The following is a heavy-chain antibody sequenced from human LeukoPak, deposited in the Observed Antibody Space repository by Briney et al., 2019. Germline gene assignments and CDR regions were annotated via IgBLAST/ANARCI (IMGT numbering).Heavy chain of an antibody. Sequence: GGSLRLSCAASDFPFSTYWMNWVRQAPGKGLEWVANISPDGNEKNYVDSVKGRFTISRDNSKNTLYLQMDSLSAEDTAVYYCVKVDTWGQGTLVTVSS. V-gene: IGHV3-7*01. J-gene: IGHJ4*02. D-gene: IGHD5-18*01. CDR2: ISPDGNEK. CDR1: DFPFSTYW. CDR3: VKVDT.